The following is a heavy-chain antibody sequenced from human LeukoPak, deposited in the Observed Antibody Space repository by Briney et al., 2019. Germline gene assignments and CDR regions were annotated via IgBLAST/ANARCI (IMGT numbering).Heavy chain of an antibody. CDR2: ISSSGSTI. CDR3: ARDQRPYNWFDP. CDR1: GFTFSDYY. V-gene: IGHV3-11*01. J-gene: IGHJ5*02. Sequence: GGSLRLSCAASGFTFSDYYVSWIRQAPGKGLEWVSYISSSGSTIYYADSVKGRFTISRDNAKNSLYLQMNSLRAEDTAVYYCARDQRPYNWFDPWGQGTLVTVSS.